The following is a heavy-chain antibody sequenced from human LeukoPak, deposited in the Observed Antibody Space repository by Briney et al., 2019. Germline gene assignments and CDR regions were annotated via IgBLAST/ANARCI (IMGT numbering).Heavy chain of an antibody. V-gene: IGHV3-30*02. J-gene: IGHJ4*02. CDR2: IRDDGSGK. D-gene: IGHD6-13*01. CDR3: AKDLLGSSWTIDY. CDR1: GFTFSSYG. Sequence: GGSLRLSCAASGFTFSSYGMHWVRQAPGKGLEWVAFIRDDGSGKYYADSVKGRFIISRDNPKNTVYLQMNSLRAEDTAVYYCAKDLLGSSWTIDYWGQGTLVTVSS.